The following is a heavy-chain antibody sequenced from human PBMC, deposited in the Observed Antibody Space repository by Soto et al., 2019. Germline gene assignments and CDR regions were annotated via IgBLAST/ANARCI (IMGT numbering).Heavy chain of an antibody. CDR2: IIPIFGTA. J-gene: IGHJ3*02. CDR3: ARDRLVAALSPGTDAFDI. D-gene: IGHD2-15*01. CDR1: GGTFSSYA. Sequence: QVQLVQSGAEVKKPGSSVKVSCKASGGTFSSYAISWVRQAPGQGLEWMGGIIPIFGTANYAQKFQGRVTITADESTSTAYMELSSLRSEDTAVYYCARDRLVAALSPGTDAFDICGQGTMVTVSS. V-gene: IGHV1-69*01.